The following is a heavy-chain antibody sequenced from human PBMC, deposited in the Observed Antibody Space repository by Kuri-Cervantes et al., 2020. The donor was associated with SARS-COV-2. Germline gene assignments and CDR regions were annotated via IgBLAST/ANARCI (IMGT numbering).Heavy chain of an antibody. V-gene: IGHV1-46*01. CDR1: GYTFTSYY. D-gene: IGHD3-22*01. J-gene: IGHJ3*02. Sequence: ASVKVSCKASGYTFTSYYMHWVRQAPGQGLEWMGIINPSGGSTSYAQKFQGRVTMTRDTSTSTVYMELSSLRSEDTAVYYCARRVDGGYYLKRDVPDAFDIWGQGTMVTVSS. CDR2: INPSGGST. CDR3: ARRVDGGYYLKRDVPDAFDI.